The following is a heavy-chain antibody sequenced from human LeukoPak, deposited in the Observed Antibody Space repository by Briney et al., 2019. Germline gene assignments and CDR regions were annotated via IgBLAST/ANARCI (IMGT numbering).Heavy chain of an antibody. J-gene: IGHJ4*02. CDR2: IYYSGST. D-gene: IGHD6-6*01. CDR1: GGSISSSSYY. V-gene: IGHV4-39*01. Sequence: PSETLSLTCTVSGGSISSSSYYWRWIRQPPGKGLEWIGSIYYSGSTYYNPSLKSRVTISVDTSKNQFSLKLSSVTAADMAVYYCARLSSFHFDYWGQGTLVTVSS. CDR3: ARLSSFHFDY.